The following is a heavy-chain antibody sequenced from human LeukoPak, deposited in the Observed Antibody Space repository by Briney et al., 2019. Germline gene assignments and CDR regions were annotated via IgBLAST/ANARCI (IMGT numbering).Heavy chain of an antibody. CDR3: ARDPGIANGMGD. Sequence: PGGSLRLSCAASGFTVSSDYMSWVRQAPGKGLEWVSVIYGGDDSHYADSVKGRFITSRDNSKNTLYLQLNSLRVEDTAVYYCARDPGIANGMGDWGQGTTVTVSS. D-gene: IGHD1-26*01. CDR1: GFTVSSDY. CDR2: IYGGDDS. J-gene: IGHJ6*02. V-gene: IGHV3-66*01.